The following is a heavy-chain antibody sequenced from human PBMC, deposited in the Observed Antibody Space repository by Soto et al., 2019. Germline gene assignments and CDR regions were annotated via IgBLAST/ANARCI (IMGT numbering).Heavy chain of an antibody. CDR3: ARVDDLNQFDP. V-gene: IGHV3-53*01. D-gene: IGHD3-16*01. CDR1: GFTVSSNY. Sequence: EVQLVESGGGLIQPGGSLRLSCAASGFTVSSNYMSWVRQAPGKGLEWVSVIYSGGSTYYADSVKGRFTISRDNSKNTMYLQMNSLRAEDKAVYYCARVDDLNQFDPWGQGTLVTVSS. CDR2: IYSGGST. J-gene: IGHJ5*02.